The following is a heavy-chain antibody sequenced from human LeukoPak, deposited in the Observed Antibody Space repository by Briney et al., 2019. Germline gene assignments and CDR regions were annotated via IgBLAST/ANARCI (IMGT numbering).Heavy chain of an antibody. V-gene: IGHV3-23*01. D-gene: IGHD4-11*01. J-gene: IGHJ6*03. CDR3: AKDLGVTGYYYYYMDV. CDR2: ISGSGGST. CDR1: GFTFSSYA. Sequence: PGGSQRLSCAASGFTFSSYAISLVRQAPGKGLELVSAISGSGGSTYYADSVKGRFTISRDNSKNTLYLQMNSLRAEDTAVYYCAKDLGVTGYYYYYMDVWGKGTTVTVSS.